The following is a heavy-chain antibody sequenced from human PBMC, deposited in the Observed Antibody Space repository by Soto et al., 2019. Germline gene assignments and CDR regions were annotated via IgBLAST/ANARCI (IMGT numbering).Heavy chain of an antibody. V-gene: IGHV4-39*01. Sequence: SETLSLTCTVSGGSISSSYSVWIRQSSGKGREWVVIIFYRCRTYYNLALKGRVTISVKTSKNLFALKLISVTASDTAVYYCSRHHDSWGQGTLVTVSP. CDR1: GGSISSSY. CDR2: IFYRCRT. J-gene: IGHJ4*02. CDR3: SRHHDS.